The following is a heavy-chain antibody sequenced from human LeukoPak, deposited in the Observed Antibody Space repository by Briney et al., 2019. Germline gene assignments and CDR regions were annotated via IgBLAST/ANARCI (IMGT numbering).Heavy chain of an antibody. CDR2: INPNSGDT. D-gene: IGHD3-10*01. CDR3: TRGGIDY. CDR1: GYTFTGYY. V-gene: IGHV1-2*02. Sequence: GASVEVSCKASGYTFTGYYMHWVRQAPGQGLEWMGWINPNSGDTHYVQKFQGRVTMTRDTSISTAYMELSRLRSDDTAVYYCTRGGIDYWGQGTLVTVSS. J-gene: IGHJ4*02.